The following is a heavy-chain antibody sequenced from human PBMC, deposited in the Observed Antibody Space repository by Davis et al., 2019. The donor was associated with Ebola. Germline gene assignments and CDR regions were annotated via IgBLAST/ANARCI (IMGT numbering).Heavy chain of an antibody. D-gene: IGHD2-15*01. CDR3: AREPQPLGGSCYSLGCYFDF. V-gene: IGHV1-18*04. Sequence: ASVKVSCKASGYTFTTYNINWLRQAPGQGLEWVGWSNTYNGNTNYAPDFQGRVTMTTDTSTNTAYMELRTLGSDDTAVYYCAREPQPLGGSCYSLGCYFDFWGQGTLVTVSS. CDR2: SNTYNGNT. J-gene: IGHJ4*02. CDR1: GYTFTTYN.